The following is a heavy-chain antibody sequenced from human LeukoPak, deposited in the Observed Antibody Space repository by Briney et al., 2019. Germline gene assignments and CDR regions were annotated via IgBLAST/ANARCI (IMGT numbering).Heavy chain of an antibody. D-gene: IGHD2-15*01. Sequence: GGSLRLSCAAPRFTFSSYAMSWVRQAPGKGLEWVSGISGSGSSTYNADSVKGRFTISRDNPKNTLYLQMNSLRGEDTAVYYCAKDSRCSGGSCYFDNWGQGTLVTVSS. V-gene: IGHV3-23*01. J-gene: IGHJ4*02. CDR2: ISGSGSST. CDR1: RFTFSSYA. CDR3: AKDSRCSGGSCYFDN.